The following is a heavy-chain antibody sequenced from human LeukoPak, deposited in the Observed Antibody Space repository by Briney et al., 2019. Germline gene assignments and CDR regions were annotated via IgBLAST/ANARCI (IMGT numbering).Heavy chain of an antibody. CDR3: AKDWNFDY. Sequence: GGSLRLSCAASGFTFSSYAMYWVRQAPGKGLEWVSGIFGSGGSTHYADSVKGRFTISRDNSKNTLYLQMNSLRAEDTAVYYCAKDWNFDYWGQGTLVTVSS. CDR2: IFGSGGST. V-gene: IGHV3-23*01. D-gene: IGHD3-3*01. CDR1: GFTFSSYA. J-gene: IGHJ4*02.